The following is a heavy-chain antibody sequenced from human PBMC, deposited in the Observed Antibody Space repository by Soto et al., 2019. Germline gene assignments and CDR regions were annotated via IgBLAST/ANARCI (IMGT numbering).Heavy chain of an antibody. CDR1: GFTFDDYA. CDR2: ISWNSGSI. Sequence: EVQLVESGGGLVQPGRSLRLSCAASGFTFDDYAMHWVRQAPGKGLEWVPGISWNSGSIGYADSVKGRFTISRDNAKNSLYLQMNSLRAEDTALYYCAKDPGSQTYYYYMDVWGKGTTVTVSS. J-gene: IGHJ6*03. CDR3: AKDPGSQTYYYYMDV. V-gene: IGHV3-9*01.